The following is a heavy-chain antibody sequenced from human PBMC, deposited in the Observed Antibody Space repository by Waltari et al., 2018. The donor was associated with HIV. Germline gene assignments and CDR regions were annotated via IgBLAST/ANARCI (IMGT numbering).Heavy chain of an antibody. D-gene: IGHD3-22*01. J-gene: IGHJ4*02. CDR1: GGSITNPDYY. V-gene: IGHV4-39*01. Sequence: QLQLRESGPGLVKPSETLSLTCTVSGGSITNPDYYWGWIRQPPGKGLEWIATIYYSGGTYVSPSLKSRVTISVDTSKNQFSLELTSVTAADTAVYYCARHKASTRYHLLGEGLGNWGPGTLVTVSS. CDR3: ARHKASTRYHLLGEGLGN. CDR2: IYYSGGT.